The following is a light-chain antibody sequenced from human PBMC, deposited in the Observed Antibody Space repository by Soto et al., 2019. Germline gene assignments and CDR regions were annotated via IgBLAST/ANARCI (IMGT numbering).Light chain of an antibody. CDR2: GAS. J-gene: IGKJ1*01. V-gene: IGKV3-15*01. Sequence: EIVMTQSPATLSVSPGERATLSCRASQSVSSNLAWYQQKPGQAPRLLIYGASTRATGIPARFSGIGSGTEFNLTISSLQSEDFAVYYCQQYNNWPPWTFGQGTKVEIK. CDR1: QSVSSN. CDR3: QQYNNWPPWT.